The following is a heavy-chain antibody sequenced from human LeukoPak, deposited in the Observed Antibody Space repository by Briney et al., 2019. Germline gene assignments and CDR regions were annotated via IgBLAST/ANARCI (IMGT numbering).Heavy chain of an antibody. D-gene: IGHD1-26*01. Sequence: PSETLSLTCTVSGVSISSSSYYWGWIRQPPGKGQEWIGSIYYSGSTYYNPSLKSRVTISVDTSKNQFSLKLSSVTAADTAVYYCARVIGVGALEYYFDYWGQGTLVTVSS. CDR1: GVSISSSSYY. CDR2: IYYSGST. CDR3: ARVIGVGALEYYFDY. J-gene: IGHJ4*02. V-gene: IGHV4-39*07.